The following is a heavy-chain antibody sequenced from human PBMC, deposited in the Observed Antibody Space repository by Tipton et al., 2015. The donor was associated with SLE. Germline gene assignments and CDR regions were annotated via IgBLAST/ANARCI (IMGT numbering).Heavy chain of an antibody. CDR2: IHYTGVT. Sequence: TLSLTCTVSVDSITTHYWSGIRQSPGRGLEWIGYIHYTGVTDYNPSLRSRVTISADTSKNQFSLKLSSVTAADTAGYYCARGYCSGGSCSTHLDVWGKGTTVTVSS. J-gene: IGHJ6*04. V-gene: IGHV4-59*08. CDR1: VDSITTHY. CDR3: ARGYCSGGSCSTHLDV. D-gene: IGHD2-15*01.